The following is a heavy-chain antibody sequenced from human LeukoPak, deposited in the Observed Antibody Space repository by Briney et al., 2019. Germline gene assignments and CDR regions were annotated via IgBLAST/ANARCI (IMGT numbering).Heavy chain of an antibody. J-gene: IGHJ4*02. V-gene: IGHV3-48*04. CDR1: GFTFSTYS. CDR3: ARSRSGYYEDY. D-gene: IGHD3-22*01. Sequence: GGSLRLSCAASGFTFSTYSMNWVRQAPGKGLEWVSYISSSSSTVYSADSVKGRFTISRDNAKNSLSLQVNSLSAEDTAVYYCARSRSGYYEDYWGQGTLVTVSS. CDR2: ISSSSSTV.